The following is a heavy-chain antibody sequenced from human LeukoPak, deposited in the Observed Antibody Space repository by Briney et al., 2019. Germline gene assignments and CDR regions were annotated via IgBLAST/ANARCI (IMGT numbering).Heavy chain of an antibody. CDR1: GGSFSGYY. CDR3: ARDKVPAPQPNNWFDP. D-gene: IGHD1-14*01. V-gene: IGHV4-34*01. CDR2: IYYSGST. J-gene: IGHJ5*02. Sequence: SETLSLTCAVYGGSFSGYYWGWIRQPPGKGLEWIGSIYYSGSTYYNPPLKSRGTISVDTSKNQFSLKLSSVTAADTAVYYCARDKVPAPQPNNWFDPWGQGTLVTVSS.